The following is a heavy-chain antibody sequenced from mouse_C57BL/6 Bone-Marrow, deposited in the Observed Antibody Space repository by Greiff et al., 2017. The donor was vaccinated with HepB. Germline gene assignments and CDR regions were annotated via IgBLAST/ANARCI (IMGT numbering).Heavy chain of an antibody. CDR2: ISYDGSN. CDR3: ARDCAWFAY. Sequence: ESGPGLVKPSQSLSLTCSVTGYSITSGYYWNWIRQFPGNKLEWMGYISYDGSNNYNPSLKNRISITRDTSKNQFFLKLNSVTTEDTATYYCARDCAWFAYWGQGTLVTVSA. CDR1: GYSITSGYY. J-gene: IGHJ3*01. V-gene: IGHV3-6*01.